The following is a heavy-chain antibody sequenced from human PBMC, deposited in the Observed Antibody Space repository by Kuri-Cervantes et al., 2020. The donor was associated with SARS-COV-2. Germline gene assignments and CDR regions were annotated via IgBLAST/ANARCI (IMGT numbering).Heavy chain of an antibody. Sequence: GESLKISCVASGFTFSSYGMHWVRQAPGKGLEWVAVISYDGTNKYFADSVKGRFTISRDNSKNTLYLQMNSLGAEDTAVYYCASGYSGSYSYFQHWGQGTLVTVSS. CDR3: ASGYSGSYSYFQH. CDR2: ISYDGTNK. V-gene: IGHV3-30*03. D-gene: IGHD1-26*01. CDR1: GFTFSSYG. J-gene: IGHJ1*01.